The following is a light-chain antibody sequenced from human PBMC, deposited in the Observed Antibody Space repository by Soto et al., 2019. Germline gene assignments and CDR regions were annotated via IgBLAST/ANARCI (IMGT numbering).Light chain of an antibody. Sequence: EIVMTQSPATLSVSPGERATLSFRASQSVSSNLAWYQQKPGQAPRLLIYGASTRATDIPARFSGSGSGTDFTLTISSLPSEDFAVYDCQQYNTWPLTFGGGTKVAIK. J-gene: IGKJ4*01. V-gene: IGKV3-15*01. CDR3: QQYNTWPLT. CDR2: GAS. CDR1: QSVSSN.